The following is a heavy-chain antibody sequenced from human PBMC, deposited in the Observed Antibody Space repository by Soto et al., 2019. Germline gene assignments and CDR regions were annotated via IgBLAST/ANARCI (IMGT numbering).Heavy chain of an antibody. CDR2: INAGNGNT. CDR1: GYTFTSYA. Sequence: QVQLVQSGAEEKKPGASVKVSCKSSGYTFTSYAMHWVRQAPGQRLECMGWINAGNGNTRYSQRFQGRVTITRDTSARTAYMELSSLRSEDTAVYYCARGGSGWPLDYWGQGTLVTVSS. J-gene: IGHJ4*02. D-gene: IGHD6-19*01. V-gene: IGHV1-3*05. CDR3: ARGGSGWPLDY.